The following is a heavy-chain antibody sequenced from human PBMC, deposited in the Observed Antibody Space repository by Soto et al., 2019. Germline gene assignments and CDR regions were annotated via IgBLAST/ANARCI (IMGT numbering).Heavy chain of an antibody. V-gene: IGHV4-38-2*02. Sequence: SETLSLTCAVSGYSISSGYYWGWIRQPPGKGLEWIGSIYHSGSTYYNPSLKSRVTISVDTSKNQFSLKLSSVTAADTAVYYCARDFTDANVVVTAIRVWFDPWGQGTLVTSPQ. CDR2: IYHSGST. J-gene: IGHJ5*02. CDR3: ARDFTDANVVVTAIRVWFDP. D-gene: IGHD2-21*02. CDR1: GYSISSGYY.